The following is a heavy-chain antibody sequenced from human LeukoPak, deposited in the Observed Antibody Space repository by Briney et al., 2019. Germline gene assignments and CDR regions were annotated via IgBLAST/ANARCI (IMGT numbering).Heavy chain of an antibody. V-gene: IGHV3-49*04. CDR3: VRVQPLPSSGIEVAADY. J-gene: IGHJ4*02. Sequence: GGSLRLSCAASGFTFGDHAMAWVRQAPGKGLEWVGSIRTKAYSGTTQYTASVKGRFSTSRDDSTSIAYVQMNSLKTEGTAVYFCVRVQPLPSSGIEVAADYWGQGTLVTVSS. CDR1: GFTFGDHA. CDR2: IRTKAYSGTT. D-gene: IGHD6-19*01.